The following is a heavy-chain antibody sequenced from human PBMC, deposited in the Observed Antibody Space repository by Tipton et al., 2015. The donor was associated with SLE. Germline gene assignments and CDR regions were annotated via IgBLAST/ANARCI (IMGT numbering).Heavy chain of an antibody. D-gene: IGHD3-10*01. CDR1: GFTFSSYA. CDR3: AKLFTPLDSYGSGSPFDY. Sequence: SLRLSCAASGFTFSSYAMSWVRQAPGKGLEWVSAISGSGGSTYYADSVKGRFTISRDNSKNTLYLQMNSLRAEDTAVYYCAKLFTPLDSYGSGSPFDYWGQGTLVTVSS. V-gene: IGHV3-23*01. CDR2: ISGSGGST. J-gene: IGHJ4*02.